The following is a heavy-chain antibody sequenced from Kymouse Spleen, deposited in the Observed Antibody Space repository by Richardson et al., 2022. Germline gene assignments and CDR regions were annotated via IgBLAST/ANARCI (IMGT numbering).Heavy chain of an antibody. J-gene: IGHJ6*02. D-gene: IGHD3-10*01. CDR1: GFTFSGSA. CDR3: TRQYYYGSGIGDGMDV. CDR2: IRSKANSYAT. Sequence: EVQLVESGGGLVQPGGSLKLSCAASGFTFSGSAMHWVRQASGKGLEWVGRIRSKANSYATAYAASVKGRFTISRDDSKNTAYLQMNSLKTEDTAVYYCTRQYYYGSGIGDGMDVWGQGTTVTVSS. V-gene: IGHV3-73*02.